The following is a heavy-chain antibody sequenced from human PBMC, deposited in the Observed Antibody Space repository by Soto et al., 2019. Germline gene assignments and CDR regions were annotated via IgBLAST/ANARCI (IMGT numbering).Heavy chain of an antibody. Sequence: SETLSLTCAVYGGSFSGYYWNWIRQPPGKGLEWIGEINDSGSTNYSPSLRSRVTISVATSKNQISLRLSSVTAADTAVYYCARDRGKGYGPYGMDVWGQGTTVTVSS. CDR2: INDSGST. J-gene: IGHJ6*02. V-gene: IGHV4-34*01. CDR1: GGSFSGYY. D-gene: IGHD4-17*01. CDR3: ARDRGKGYGPYGMDV.